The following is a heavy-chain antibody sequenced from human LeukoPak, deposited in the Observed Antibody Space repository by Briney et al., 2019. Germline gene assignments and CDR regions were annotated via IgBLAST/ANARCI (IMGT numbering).Heavy chain of an antibody. Sequence: ASVKVSCKVSGYTLTELSMHWVRQAPGKGLEWMGGFDPEDGETIYAQKFQGRVTMTEDTSTDTAYMELSSLRSEDTAGYYCARSGYSDFDFDYWGQGTLVTVSS. D-gene: IGHD3-22*01. CDR3: ARSGYSDFDFDY. J-gene: IGHJ4*02. V-gene: IGHV1-24*01. CDR2: FDPEDGET. CDR1: GYTLTELS.